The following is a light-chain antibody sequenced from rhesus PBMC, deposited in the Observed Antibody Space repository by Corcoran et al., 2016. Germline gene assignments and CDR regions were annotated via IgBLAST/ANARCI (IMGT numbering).Light chain of an antibody. J-gene: IGKJ2*01. CDR3: QQYNTLPYS. V-gene: IGKV1-25*01. CDR2: YIT. Sequence: DIQMTQSPSSVSASVGDRVTITCRASQGISSYLAWYQQQSGKAPKLLIYYITTLQSGVPSRFRGSGTGTEFTINISSLQPEDFATDYCQQYNTLPYSFGQGTKVEIK. CDR1: QGISSY.